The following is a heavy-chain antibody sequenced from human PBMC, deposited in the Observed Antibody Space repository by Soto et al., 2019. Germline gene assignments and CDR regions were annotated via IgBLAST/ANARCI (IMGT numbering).Heavy chain of an antibody. V-gene: IGHV3-21*01. CDR1: GFTFSTYS. CDR3: ARYDSSGYYWPYYYYGMDV. D-gene: IGHD3-22*01. J-gene: IGHJ6*02. Sequence: EVQLVESGGGLVKPGGSLRLSCAASGFTFSTYSMNWVRQAPGKGLEWVASISSSSSYIYYADSVKGRFTISRDNGKNSLYLQMNSLRAEDTAVYYCARYDSSGYYWPYYYYGMDVWGQGTKVTVSS. CDR2: ISSSSSYI.